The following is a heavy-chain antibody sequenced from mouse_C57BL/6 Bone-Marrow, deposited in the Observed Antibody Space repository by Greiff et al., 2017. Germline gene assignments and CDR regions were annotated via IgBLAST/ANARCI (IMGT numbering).Heavy chain of an antibody. J-gene: IGHJ2*01. D-gene: IGHD1-1*01. Sequence: QVPLQQSGAELVRPGASVTLSCKASGYTFTDYEMHWVKQTPVHGLEWIGAIDPETGGTAYNQKFKGKAILTADKSSSTAYMELRSLTSADSAVYYCTRRGYYGSDYWGQGTTLTVSS. CDR1: GYTFTDYE. CDR3: TRRGYYGSDY. V-gene: IGHV1-15*01. CDR2: IDPETGGT.